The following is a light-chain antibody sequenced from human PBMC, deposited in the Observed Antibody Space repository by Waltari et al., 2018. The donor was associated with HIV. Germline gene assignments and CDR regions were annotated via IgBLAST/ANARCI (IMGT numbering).Light chain of an antibody. V-gene: IGKV4-1*01. Sequence: DIEMTQSPDSLAVSLGERATINCKSSQSVLYSSNNENYLAWYQQKPGQPPKLLIYWASTRESGVPDRFSGSGSGTDFTLTISSLQAEDVAVYYCQQYYSTPRTFGQGTKVEIK. CDR1: QSVLYSSNNENY. J-gene: IGKJ1*01. CDR3: QQYYSTPRT. CDR2: WAS.